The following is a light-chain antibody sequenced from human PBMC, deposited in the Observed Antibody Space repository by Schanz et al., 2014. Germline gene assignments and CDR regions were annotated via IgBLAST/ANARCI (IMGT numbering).Light chain of an antibody. V-gene: IGKV3-20*01. CDR1: QSVRSSH. CDR3: QQYGASPLYS. Sequence: EIVLTQSPGTLSLSPGERATLSCRASQSVRSSHLAWYQQKPGQAPRLLIYGASSRATGIPDRFSGSGSGTDFTLTISRLEPEDFAVYFCQQYGASPLYSFGRGTKLEIK. J-gene: IGKJ2*03. CDR2: GAS.